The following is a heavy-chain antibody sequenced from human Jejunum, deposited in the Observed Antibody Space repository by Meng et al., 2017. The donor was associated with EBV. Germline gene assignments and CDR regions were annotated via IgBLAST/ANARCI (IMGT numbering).Heavy chain of an antibody. Sequence: QVQLVQSGAEVKKPGASVKLSCKASGYTFTNYPIHWVRRAPGQRPGWMGCINPGNGETEFSQKFQGRVTITRDTSATTAYMELTSLRSEDTAVYYCASRPGFNIGPFDYWGQGTLVTVSS. CDR2: INPGNGET. CDR1: GYTFTNYP. D-gene: IGHD3/OR15-3a*01. J-gene: IGHJ4*02. V-gene: IGHV1-3*01. CDR3: ASRPGFNIGPFDY.